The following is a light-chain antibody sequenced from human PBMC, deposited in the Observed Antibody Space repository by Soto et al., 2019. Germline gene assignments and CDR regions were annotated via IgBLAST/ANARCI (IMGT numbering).Light chain of an antibody. CDR3: QQYYSYPFT. Sequence: AIRMTQSPSSFSAYIGDRVTITCRASQGISSYLAWYQQKPGKAPKLLIYAASTLQSGVPSRFSGSGSGTDFTLTISCLQSEDFATYYCQQYYSYPFTFGPGTKVDIK. V-gene: IGKV1-8*01. CDR1: QGISSY. J-gene: IGKJ3*01. CDR2: AAS.